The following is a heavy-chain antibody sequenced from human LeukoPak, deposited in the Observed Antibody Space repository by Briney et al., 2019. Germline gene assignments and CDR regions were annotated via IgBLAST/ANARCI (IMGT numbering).Heavy chain of an antibody. CDR1: GFTYSSCA. D-gene: IGHD2-2*01. CDR3: AKDRSVVVPAPRDY. CDR2: ISGSGGST. J-gene: IGHJ4*02. V-gene: IGHV3-23*01. Sequence: GGSLRLSCAASGFTYSSCAMSWVRQAPGKGLEWVSAISGSGGSTYYADSVKGRFTISRDNSKNTLYLQMNSLRAEDTAVYYCAKDRSVVVPAPRDYWGQGTLVTVSS.